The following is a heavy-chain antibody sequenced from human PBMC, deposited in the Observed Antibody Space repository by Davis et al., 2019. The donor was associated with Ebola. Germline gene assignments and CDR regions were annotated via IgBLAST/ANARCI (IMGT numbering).Heavy chain of an antibody. CDR1: GGSFTGYF. D-gene: IGHD2-21*02. V-gene: IGHV4-34*01. CDR2: ISQGGVT. Sequence: SETLSLTCAIYGGSFTGYFWSWIRQPPGKGMEWIGQISQGGVTNYNPSLKSRVTISMDTSKNQFYLRLDSVTAADTAVFYCARTAMTSISDLGFGYNYFDPWGQGTLVTVST. CDR3: ARTAMTSISDLGFGYNYFDP. J-gene: IGHJ5*02.